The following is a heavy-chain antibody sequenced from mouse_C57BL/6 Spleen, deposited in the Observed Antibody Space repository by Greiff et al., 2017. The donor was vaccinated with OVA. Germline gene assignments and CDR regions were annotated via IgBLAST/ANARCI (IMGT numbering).Heavy chain of an antibody. J-gene: IGHJ2*01. D-gene: IGHD2-12*01. CDR2: IYPRDGRT. Sequence: VKLVESDAELVKPGASVKISCKVSGYTFTDHTIHWMKQRPEQGLEWIGYIYPRDGRTKYNAKFKGTATLTADKSSSTAYMHLNSLTCEDSADKNSASDDGDDKYYVDDGGKGTTLTVAS. V-gene: IGHV1-78*01. CDR1: GYTFTDHT. CDR3: ASDDGDDKYYVDD.